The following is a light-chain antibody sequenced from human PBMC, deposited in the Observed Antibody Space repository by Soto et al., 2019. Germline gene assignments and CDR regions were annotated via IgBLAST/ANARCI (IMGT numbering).Light chain of an antibody. V-gene: IGKV1-12*01. CDR1: QDISSW. J-gene: IGKJ5*01. CDR3: QEASRIPIT. Sequence: NQKSHSPSSLSPPVGGRGTITCRASQDISSWLAWYQQKPGKAPNLLIYGASILQTGVPSRFSGSGSGTYFTLTISSLQPEDFGTYYCQEASRIPITFGQGTRLEI. CDR2: GAS.